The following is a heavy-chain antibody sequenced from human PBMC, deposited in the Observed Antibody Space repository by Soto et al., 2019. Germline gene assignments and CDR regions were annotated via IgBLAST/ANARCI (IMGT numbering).Heavy chain of an antibody. J-gene: IGHJ6*02. CDR3: ARAIVVTIGGMDV. V-gene: IGHV4-30-4*01. CDR2: IYYSGST. D-gene: IGHD5-12*01. Sequence: SETLSLTCTVSGGSISSADYYWSWVRQPPGKGLEWIGYIYYSGSTFFNPSLKSRVTISKDTSRNQFSRRLNSVTAADTAVYYCARAIVVTIGGMDVWGQGTTVTVPS. CDR1: GGSISSADYY.